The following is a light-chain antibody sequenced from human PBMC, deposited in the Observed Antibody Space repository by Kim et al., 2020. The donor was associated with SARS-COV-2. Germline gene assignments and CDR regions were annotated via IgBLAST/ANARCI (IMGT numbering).Light chain of an antibody. V-gene: IGLV3-21*03. CDR1: NIGSKS. CDR3: QVWDSGSLHVV. Sequence: SYELTQPPSVSVAPGRTATITCGGNNIGSKSVHGYRQKPGQAPVMVVYDDSDRPSGIPERFSGSNSGNTASLTISRVEAGDEADHYCQVWDSGSLHVVFGGGTQLTVL. CDR2: DDS. J-gene: IGLJ2*01.